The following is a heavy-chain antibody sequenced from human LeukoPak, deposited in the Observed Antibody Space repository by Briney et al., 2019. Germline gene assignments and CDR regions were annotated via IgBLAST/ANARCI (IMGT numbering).Heavy chain of an antibody. Sequence: SETLSLTCAVYGGSFSGYYWSWIRQSPGKGLEWMGEINHSGSTNYNPSLKSRVTISVDTSKNQFSLKLSSVTAADTAVYYCARGLSIAAAGTGNAFDVWGQGTMVTVSS. V-gene: IGHV4-34*01. CDR2: INHSGST. J-gene: IGHJ3*01. CDR1: GGSFSGYY. D-gene: IGHD6-13*01. CDR3: ARGLSIAAAGTGNAFDV.